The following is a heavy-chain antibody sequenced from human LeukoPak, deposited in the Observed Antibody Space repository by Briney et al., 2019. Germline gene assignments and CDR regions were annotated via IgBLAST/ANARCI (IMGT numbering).Heavy chain of an antibody. D-gene: IGHD3-22*01. CDR1: GFTVSSNY. CDR2: IYSGGTT. CDR3: ARGRWVYDSSGFYSDY. Sequence: GGSLRLSCAASGFTVSSNYMSWVRQAPGKGLEWVSIIYSGGTTYYADSVKGRFTISRDNSKSTLYLQMNSLRAEDTAVYYCARGRWVYDSSGFYSDYWGQGVLVTVSS. V-gene: IGHV3-53*01. J-gene: IGHJ4*02.